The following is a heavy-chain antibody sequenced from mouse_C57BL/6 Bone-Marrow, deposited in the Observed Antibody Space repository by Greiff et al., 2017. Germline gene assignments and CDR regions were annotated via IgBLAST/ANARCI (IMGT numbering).Heavy chain of an antibody. V-gene: IGHV5-17*01. CDR1: GFTFSDYG. Sequence: EVKLVESGGGLVKPGGSLKLSCAASGFTFSDYGMHWVRQAPEKGLEWVAYISSGSSTIYSAVTVQGRFTFSRDNATNTQFLQMTSLRSEHTAMYYCARGYYNYEGAWFAYWGQGTLVTVSA. J-gene: IGHJ3*01. CDR2: ISSGSSTI. D-gene: IGHD2-12*01. CDR3: ARGYYNYEGAWFAY.